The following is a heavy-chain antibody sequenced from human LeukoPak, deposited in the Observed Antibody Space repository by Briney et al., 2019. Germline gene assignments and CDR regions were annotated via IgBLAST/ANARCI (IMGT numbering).Heavy chain of an antibody. J-gene: IGHJ4*02. D-gene: IGHD6-13*01. CDR1: GFTFSSYA. CDR3: AKGGVWTRRYFDY. Sequence: GGSLRLSCAASGFTFSSYAMSWVRQAPGKGLEWVSTISGSGGSTSYVDSVKGRLTISRANSKNTLYPQMNSLRVEDTAIYYCAKGGVWTRRYFDYWGQGTLVTVSS. V-gene: IGHV3-23*01. CDR2: ISGSGGST.